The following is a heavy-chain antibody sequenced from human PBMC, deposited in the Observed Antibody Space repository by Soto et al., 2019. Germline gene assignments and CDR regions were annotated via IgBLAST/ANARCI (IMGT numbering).Heavy chain of an antibody. J-gene: IGHJ4*02. CDR1: GFTFSSYA. Sequence: GGSLRLSCAASGFTFSSYAMHWVRQAPGKGLEWVAVISYDGSNKYYADSVKGRFTISRDNSKNTLYLQMNSLRAEDTAVYYCASLYYDFWSGYYTGFDYWGQGTLVTVSS. CDR2: ISYDGSNK. CDR3: ASLYYDFWSGYYTGFDY. D-gene: IGHD3-3*01. V-gene: IGHV3-30-3*01.